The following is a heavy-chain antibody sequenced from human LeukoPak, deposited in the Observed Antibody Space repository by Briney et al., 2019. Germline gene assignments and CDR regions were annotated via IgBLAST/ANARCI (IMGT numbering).Heavy chain of an antibody. J-gene: IGHJ4*02. CDR1: GGSISSYY. CDR3: ARASMRRRDGYNRHYEIDY. V-gene: IGHV4-59*01. CDR2: VYYTDKT. D-gene: IGHD5-24*01. Sequence: VKPSETLSLTCTVSGGSISSYYWSWIRQSPGKALEWIGYVYYTDKTHYNPSLKSRVFISADTSQNQFSLRLSSVTAADTAVYYCARASMRRRDGYNRHYEIDYWGQGTLVTVSS.